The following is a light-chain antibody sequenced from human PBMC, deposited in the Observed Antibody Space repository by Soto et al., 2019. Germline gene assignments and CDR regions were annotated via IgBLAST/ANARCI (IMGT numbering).Light chain of an antibody. CDR3: GTWDTGLVWV. Sequence: QSVLTQPPSVSAAPGQRVSISCSGTSSSIGTNYVAWYQQVPGTPPKLLIYDNNKRPSGTPDRFSGSKSGTSATLGITGLQTGDEADYYCGTWDTGLVWVFGGGTKVTVL. V-gene: IGLV1-51*01. CDR2: DNN. CDR1: SSSIGTNY. J-gene: IGLJ3*02.